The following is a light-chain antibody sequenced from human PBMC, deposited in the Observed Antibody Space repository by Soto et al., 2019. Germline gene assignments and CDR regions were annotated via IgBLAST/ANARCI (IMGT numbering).Light chain of an antibody. Sequence: EVVMTQSPATLSVSPGGRFNLSCRASQSVRSNLAWYQQKTGKSTRLLTYGASTRATGIPARLSGSGSGKDFTLTISSLETEDFAVYYCQQRSNWPRSITFGHGTRLEIK. CDR3: QQRSNWPRSIT. CDR1: QSVRSN. CDR2: GAS. J-gene: IGKJ5*01. V-gene: IGKV3-15*01.